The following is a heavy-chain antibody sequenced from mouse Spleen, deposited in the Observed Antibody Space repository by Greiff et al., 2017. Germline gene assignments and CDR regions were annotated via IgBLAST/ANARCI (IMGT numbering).Heavy chain of an antibody. Sequence: EVQRVESGPGLVKPSQSLSLTCSVTGYSITSGYYWNWIRQFPGNKLEWMGYISYDGSNNYNPSLKNRISITRDTSKNQFFLKLNSVTTEDTATYYCARDYSYYSYDETPFAYWGQGTLVTVSA. CDR2: ISYDGSN. J-gene: IGHJ3*01. CDR1: GYSITSGYY. D-gene: IGHD2-12*01. V-gene: IGHV3-6*01. CDR3: ARDYSYYSYDETPFAY.